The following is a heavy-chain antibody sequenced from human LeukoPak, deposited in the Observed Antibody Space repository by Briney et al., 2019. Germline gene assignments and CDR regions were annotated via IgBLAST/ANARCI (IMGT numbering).Heavy chain of an antibody. J-gene: IGHJ4*02. V-gene: IGHV1-46*01. CDR3: ARDDNYGSGQPDD. CDR2: INPSGGST. D-gene: IGHD3-10*01. Sequence: ASVKVSCKASGYTFTSYFMHWVRQAPGQGLEWMGIINPSGGSTTYAQKFQGRVTMTRDMSTSTVYMELSSLRSEDTAVYYCARDDNYGSGQPDDWGQGTLVTVSS. CDR1: GYTFTSYF.